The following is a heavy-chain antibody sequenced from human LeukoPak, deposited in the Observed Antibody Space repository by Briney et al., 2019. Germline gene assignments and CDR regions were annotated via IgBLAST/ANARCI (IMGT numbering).Heavy chain of an antibody. Sequence: ASVKVSCKASGYTFTGYYMHWVRQAPGQGLEWMGWINPNSGGTNYAQKFQGWVTMARDTSISTAYMELSRLRSDDTAVYYCARAPTYYYDSSGRSPDAFDIWGQGTMVTVSS. V-gene: IGHV1-2*04. CDR3: ARAPTYYYDSSGRSPDAFDI. J-gene: IGHJ3*02. CDR2: INPNSGGT. CDR1: GYTFTGYY. D-gene: IGHD3-22*01.